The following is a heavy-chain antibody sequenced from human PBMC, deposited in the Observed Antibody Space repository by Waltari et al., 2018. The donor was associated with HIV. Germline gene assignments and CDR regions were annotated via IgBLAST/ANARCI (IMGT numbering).Heavy chain of an antibody. D-gene: IGHD4-17*01. J-gene: IGHJ4*02. V-gene: IGHV3-21*01. CDR3: ARALTNVPGGY. Sequence: EVQLVESGGGRVNPGGSLRLSCAASAFSLSDFRMNWVRQAPGKGLEWVSSISSRSSYIYSADSVKGRFTISRDNAKNSLFLQMNSLRAGDTAVYYCARALTNVPGGYWGQGTLVTVSS. CDR2: ISSRSSYI. CDR1: AFSLSDFR.